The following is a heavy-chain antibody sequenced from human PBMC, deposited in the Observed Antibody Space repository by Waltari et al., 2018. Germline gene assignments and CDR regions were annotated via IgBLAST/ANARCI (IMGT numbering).Heavy chain of an antibody. CDR3: ARGGDYYDSAQYGGP. Sequence: VQLVESGGGLAKPGGSLRLSCAASGFTFSDYYMHWVRQASGKGLEWCARISKCGGSTWYADSVKGRFTISRENAKNTLYLQMDSLRAEDTAVYYCARGGDYYDSAQYGGPWGQGVLVTVSS. CDR2: ISKCGGST. CDR1: GFTFSDYY. J-gene: IGHJ5*02. D-gene: IGHD3-22*01. V-gene: IGHV3-11*04.